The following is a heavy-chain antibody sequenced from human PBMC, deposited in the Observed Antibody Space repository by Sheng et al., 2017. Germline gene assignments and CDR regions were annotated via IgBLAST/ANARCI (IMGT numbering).Heavy chain of an antibody. CDR3: ARDGDSSGYYYYYGMDV. Sequence: QVQLQESGPGLVKPSETLSLTCTVSGYSISSGYYWGWIRQPPGKGLEWIGSIYHSGSTYYNPSLKSRVTISVDTSKNQFSLKLSSVTAADTAVYYCARDGDSSGYYYYYGMDVWGQGPRVTVSS. J-gene: IGHJ6*02. V-gene: IGHV4-38-2*02. CDR2: IYHSGST. CDR1: GYSISSGYY. D-gene: IGHD3-22*01.